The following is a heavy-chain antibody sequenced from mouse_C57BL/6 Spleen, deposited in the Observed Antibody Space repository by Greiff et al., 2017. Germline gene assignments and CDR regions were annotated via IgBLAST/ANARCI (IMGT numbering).Heavy chain of an antibody. V-gene: IGHV1-64*01. CDR3: AGLSTVWDWYFDV. D-gene: IGHD1-1*01. Sequence: QVQLQQPGAELVKPGASVKLSCKASGYTFTSYWMHWVKQRPGQGLEWIGMIHPNSGSTNYNEKFKSKATLTVDKSSSTAYMQLSSLTSEDSAVYYCAGLSTVWDWYFDVWGTGTTVTVSS. CDR2: IHPNSGST. CDR1: GYTFTSYW. J-gene: IGHJ1*03.